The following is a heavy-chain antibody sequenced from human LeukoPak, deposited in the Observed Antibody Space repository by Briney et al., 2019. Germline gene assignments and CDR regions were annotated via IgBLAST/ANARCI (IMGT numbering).Heavy chain of an antibody. CDR3: ARYIAAAGRNWFDP. Sequence: ASVKVSCKASGYTFTSYGISWVRQAPGQGLEWMGWISAYNGNTNYAQELQGRVTMTRDTSISTAYMELSRLRSDDTAVYYCARYIAAAGRNWFDPWGQGTLVTVSS. D-gene: IGHD6-13*01. CDR1: GYTFTSYG. CDR2: ISAYNGNT. V-gene: IGHV1-18*01. J-gene: IGHJ5*02.